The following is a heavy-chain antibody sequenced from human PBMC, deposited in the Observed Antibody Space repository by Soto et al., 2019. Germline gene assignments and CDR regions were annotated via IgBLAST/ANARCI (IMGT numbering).Heavy chain of an antibody. J-gene: IGHJ5*02. CDR1: GDRVSSNSAA. D-gene: IGHD3-10*01. CDR3: AKDPLLITMVPPEGVDP. V-gene: IGHV6-1*01. Sequence: SQTLSLTCAISGDRVSSNSAAWNWIRQSPSRGLEWLGRTYYRSKWYNDYAVSVKSRITIDPDTSKNQFSLQLNSVTPEDTAVYYCAKDPLLITMVPPEGVDPWGQGTLVTVSS. CDR2: TYYRSKWYN.